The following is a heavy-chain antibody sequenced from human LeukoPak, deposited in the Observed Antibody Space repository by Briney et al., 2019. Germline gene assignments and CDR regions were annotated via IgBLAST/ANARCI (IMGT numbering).Heavy chain of an antibody. J-gene: IGHJ4*02. CDR1: GFTVSSNY. CDR2: IYSGGST. CDR3: ARDKDCGGDCYHDY. D-gene: IGHD2-21*02. V-gene: IGHV3-66*01. Sequence: GGSLRLSCAASGFTVSSNYMSWVRQAPGKGLEWVSVIYSGGSTYYEDSVKGRFTISRDNSKNTLYLQMNSLRAEDTAVYYCARDKDCGGDCYHDYWGQGTLVTVSS.